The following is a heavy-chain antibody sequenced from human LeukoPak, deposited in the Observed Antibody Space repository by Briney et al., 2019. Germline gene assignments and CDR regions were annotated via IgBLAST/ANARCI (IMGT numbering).Heavy chain of an antibody. V-gene: IGHV1-8*03. J-gene: IGHJ6*03. D-gene: IGHD2-2*02. CDR3: ARGGYCSSTSCYIYYYYYMDV. Sequence: ASVKVSCKASGYTFTSYDINLVRQATGQGLEWMGWMNPNSGNTGYAQKFQGRVTITRNTSISTAYMELSSLRSEDTAVYYCARGGYCSSTSCYIYYYYYMDVWGKGTTVTVSS. CDR1: GYTFTSYD. CDR2: MNPNSGNT.